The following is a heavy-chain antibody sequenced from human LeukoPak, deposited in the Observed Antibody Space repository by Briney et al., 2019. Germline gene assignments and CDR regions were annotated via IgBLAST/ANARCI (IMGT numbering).Heavy chain of an antibody. D-gene: IGHD1-1*01. J-gene: IGHJ6*03. CDR2: ISDDGSNK. CDR1: GFTFRTYA. CDR3: AKGNGYYYYYMDV. Sequence: PGRSLRLSCAASGFTFRTYAMNWVRQAPGKGLEWVAVISDDGSNKYYADSVKGRFTISRDNSKNTLYLQMNSLRAEDTAVYYCAKGNGYYYYYMDVWGKGTTVTVSS. V-gene: IGHV3-30*04.